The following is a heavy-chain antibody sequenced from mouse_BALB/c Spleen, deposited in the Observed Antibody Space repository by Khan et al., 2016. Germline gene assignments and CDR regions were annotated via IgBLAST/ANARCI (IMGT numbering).Heavy chain of an antibody. V-gene: IGHV9-3-1*01. Sequence: QIQLVQSGPELKKPGKTVKISCKASGYTFTNYGMNWVKQAPGKGLKWMGWINTYSGESTYADDFKGRFAFSLETSANTAYLQITHLKNEDTATYCCARYRYYYGSSRYFDVWGAGTTVTVSS. CDR3: ARYRYYYGSSRYFDV. CDR2: INTYSGES. D-gene: IGHD1-1*01. J-gene: IGHJ1*01. CDR1: GYTFTNYG.